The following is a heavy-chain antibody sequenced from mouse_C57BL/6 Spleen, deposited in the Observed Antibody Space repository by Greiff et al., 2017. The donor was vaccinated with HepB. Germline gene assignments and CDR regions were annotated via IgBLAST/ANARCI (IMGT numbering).Heavy chain of an antibody. J-gene: IGHJ4*01. V-gene: IGHV5-17*01. CDR2: ISSGSSTI. Sequence: EVKLVESGGGLVKPGGSLKLSCAASGFTFSDYGMHWVRQAPEKGLEWVAYISSGSSTIYYADTVKGRFTISRDNAKNTLFLQMTRLRSEDTAMYYCARPYYGSTREAMDYWGQGTSVTVSS. D-gene: IGHD1-1*01. CDR1: GFTFSDYG. CDR3: ARPYYGSTREAMDY.